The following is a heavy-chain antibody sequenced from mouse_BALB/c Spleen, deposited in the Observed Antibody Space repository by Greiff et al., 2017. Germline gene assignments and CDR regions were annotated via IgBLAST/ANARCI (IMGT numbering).Heavy chain of an antibody. CDR2: ISSGGST. CDR1: GFTFSSYA. CDR3: AREYYDYDAYAMDY. J-gene: IGHJ4*01. D-gene: IGHD2-4*01. V-gene: IGHV5-6-5*01. Sequence: EVQLVESGGGLVKPGGSLKLSCAASGFTFSSYAMSWVRQTPEKRLEWVASISSGGSTYYPDSVKGRFTISRDNARNILYLQMSSLRSEDTAMYYCAREYYDYDAYAMDYWGQGTSVTVSS.